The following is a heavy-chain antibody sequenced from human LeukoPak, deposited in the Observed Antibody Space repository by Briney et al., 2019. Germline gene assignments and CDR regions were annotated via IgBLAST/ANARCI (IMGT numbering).Heavy chain of an antibody. CDR1: GFTFSSYA. V-gene: IGHV3-30-3*01. Sequence: GRSLRLSCAASGFTFSSYAMHWVRQAPGKGLKWVAVISYDGSNKYYADSVKGRFTISRDNSKNTLYLQMNSLRAEDTAVYYCARGMYSSGWDDAFDIWGQGTMVTVSS. J-gene: IGHJ3*02. D-gene: IGHD6-19*01. CDR3: ARGMYSSGWDDAFDI. CDR2: ISYDGSNK.